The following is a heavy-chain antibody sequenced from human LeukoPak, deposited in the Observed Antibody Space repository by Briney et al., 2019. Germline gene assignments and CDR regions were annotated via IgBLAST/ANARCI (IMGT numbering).Heavy chain of an antibody. CDR3: AKQYSSSWHYFDY. J-gene: IGHJ4*02. V-gene: IGHV3-23*01. D-gene: IGHD6-13*01. CDR2: ISGSGST. CDR1: GFTFSSYA. Sequence: GGSLRLSCAAPGFTFSSYAMSWVRQAPGKGLEWVSAISGSGSTYYADSVKGRFTISRDNSKNTLYLQMNSLRAEDTAVYHCAKQYSSSWHYFDYWGQGTLVTVSS.